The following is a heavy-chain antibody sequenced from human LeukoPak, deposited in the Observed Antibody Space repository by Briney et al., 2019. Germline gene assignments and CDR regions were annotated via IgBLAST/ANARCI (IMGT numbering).Heavy chain of an antibody. CDR3: ARGITIFGVVDCFDY. CDR2: IIPIFGTA. CDR1: GGTFSSYA. Sequence: SVKVSCKASGGTFSSYAISWVRQAPGQGLEWMGRIIPIFGTANYAQKFQGRVMITTDEYTSTAYLELNRLRSKDTAVYYCARGITIFGVVDCFDYWXQGTLVTVSS. J-gene: IGHJ4*02. V-gene: IGHV1-69*05. D-gene: IGHD3-3*01.